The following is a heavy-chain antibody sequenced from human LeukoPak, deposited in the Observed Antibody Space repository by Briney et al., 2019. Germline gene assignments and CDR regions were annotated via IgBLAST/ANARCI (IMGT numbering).Heavy chain of an antibody. CDR3: ARVYGSGSPHPPSYYYYMDV. CDR2: IKQDGSEK. Sequence: GGSLRLSCAASGFTFSSYWMSWVRQAPGKGLEWVANIKQDGSEKYYVDSVKGRFTISRDNAKNSLYLQMNSLRAEDTAVYYCARVYGSGSPHPPSYYYYMDVWGKGTTVTVSS. D-gene: IGHD3-10*01. V-gene: IGHV3-7*01. J-gene: IGHJ6*03. CDR1: GFTFSSYW.